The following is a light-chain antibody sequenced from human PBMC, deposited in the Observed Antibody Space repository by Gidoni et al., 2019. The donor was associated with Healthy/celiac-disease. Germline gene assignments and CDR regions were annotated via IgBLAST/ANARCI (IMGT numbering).Light chain of an antibody. CDR1: QSVSRY. V-gene: IGKV3-11*01. CDR3: QQRRNWPLT. CDR2: DAS. Sequence: EIVLTQSPATLSLAPGERATLSCSASQSVSRYLTWYQQKPGQAPRLLIYDASNRATGIPARFSGSGSGTDFTLTISSLEPEDFAVYYCQQRRNWPLTFXGXTKVEIK. J-gene: IGKJ4*01.